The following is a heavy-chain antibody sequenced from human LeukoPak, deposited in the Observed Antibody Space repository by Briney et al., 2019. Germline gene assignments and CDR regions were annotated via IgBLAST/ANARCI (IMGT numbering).Heavy chain of an antibody. V-gene: IGHV1-46*01. CDR3: ARAGFGELYYYYYYMDV. CDR1: GYTFTSYY. CDR2: INPSGGST. D-gene: IGHD3-10*01. J-gene: IGHJ6*03. Sequence: ASVKVSCKASGYTFTSYYMHWVRQAPGQGLEWMGIINPSGGSTSYAQKFQGRVTMTRDMSTSTVYMELSSLRSEDTAVYYCARAGFGELYYYYYYMDVWGQGTLVTVSS.